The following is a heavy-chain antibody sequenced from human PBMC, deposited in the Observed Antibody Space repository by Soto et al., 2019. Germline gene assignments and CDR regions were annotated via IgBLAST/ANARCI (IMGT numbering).Heavy chain of an antibody. CDR3: ARERKADNWFDT. J-gene: IGHJ5*02. CDR2: IYTSGST. D-gene: IGHD6-13*01. Sequence: QVQLQESGPGLVKPSETLSLTCTVSGDSISTYYWNWIRQPAGKELEWIGRIYTSGSTNYSPSLESRDTMSLDTSKNEVSLRVNAVTAADTAVYYCARERKADNWFDTWGQGTLVTVSS. V-gene: IGHV4-4*07. CDR1: GDSISTYY.